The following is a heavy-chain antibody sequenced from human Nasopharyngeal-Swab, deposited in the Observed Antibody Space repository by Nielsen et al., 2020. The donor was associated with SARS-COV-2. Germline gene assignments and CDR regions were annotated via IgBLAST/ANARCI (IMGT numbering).Heavy chain of an antibody. CDR3: ARDGLDYDFWSAYFMDV. Sequence: GGSLRLSCAASGFTVSSNYMSWVRQAPGKGLEWVSVIYSGGSTYYADSVKGRFTISRDNSKNTLYLQMNSLRAEDTAVYYCARDGLDYDFWSAYFMDVWGRGTTVTVSS. CDR1: GFTVSSNY. V-gene: IGHV3-66*01. D-gene: IGHD3-3*01. CDR2: IYSGGST. J-gene: IGHJ6*02.